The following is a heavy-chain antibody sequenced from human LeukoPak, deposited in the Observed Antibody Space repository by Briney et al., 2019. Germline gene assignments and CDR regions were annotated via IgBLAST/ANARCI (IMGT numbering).Heavy chain of an antibody. CDR1: GGSVSSSSYY. CDR2: ISYGGNT. J-gene: IGHJ4*02. V-gene: IGHV4-39*01. D-gene: IGHD3-10*01. Sequence: SETLSLTCTVSGGSVSSSSYYWGWIRQPPGKGLEFIGSISYGGNTYYSPSLKSRLTISVDTSKNQFSLKLSSVTAADTAVYYCATRSGSSGTYYDFWGQGTLVTVSS. CDR3: ATRSGSSGTYYDF.